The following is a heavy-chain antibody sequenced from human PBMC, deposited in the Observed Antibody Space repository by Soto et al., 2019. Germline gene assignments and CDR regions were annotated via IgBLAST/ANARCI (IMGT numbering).Heavy chain of an antibody. CDR3: ASPDRDYYDSSGYYSGAFGY. CDR2: IIPIFGTA. Sequence: ASVKVSCKASGGTFSSYAISWVRQAPGQGLEWMGGIIPIFGTANYAQKFQGRVTITADESTSTAYMELSSLRSEDTAVYYCASPDRDYYDSSGYYSGAFGYWGQGTLVTVSS. V-gene: IGHV1-69*13. CDR1: GGTFSSYA. D-gene: IGHD3-22*01. J-gene: IGHJ4*02.